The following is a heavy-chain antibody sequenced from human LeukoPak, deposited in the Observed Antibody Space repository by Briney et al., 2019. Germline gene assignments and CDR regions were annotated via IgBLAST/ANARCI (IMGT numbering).Heavy chain of an antibody. CDR1: GGSISSHY. D-gene: IGHD1-26*01. V-gene: IGHV4-59*11. Sequence: PSETLSLTCTVSGGSISSHYWSWIRQPPGEGLEWIGYIYYSGSTNYNPSLKSRVTISVDTSKNQFSLKLSSVTAADTAVYYCARYSGGRSIDYWGQGTLVTVSS. J-gene: IGHJ4*02. CDR3: ARYSGGRSIDY. CDR2: IYYSGST.